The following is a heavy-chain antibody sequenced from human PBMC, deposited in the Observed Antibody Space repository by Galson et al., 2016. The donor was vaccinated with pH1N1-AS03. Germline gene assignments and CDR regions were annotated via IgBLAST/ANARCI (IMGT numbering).Heavy chain of an antibody. D-gene: IGHD2-15*01. Sequence: SETLSLTCTVSGGSITSYYWSWIRQPPGKGLEWIGYMYYSGITNYNPSLKSRVSISVDTSKNQFSLKLSSATAADTAVYYRATLSRYSCSGGTCYSEGFDYWGQGTLVTVSS. CDR1: GGSITSYY. V-gene: IGHV4-59*01. CDR2: MYYSGIT. J-gene: IGHJ4*02. CDR3: ATLSRYSCSGGTCYSEGFDY.